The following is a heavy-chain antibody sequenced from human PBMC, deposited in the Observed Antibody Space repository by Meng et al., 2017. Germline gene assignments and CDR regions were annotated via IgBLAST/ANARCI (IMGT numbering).Heavy chain of an antibody. CDR1: GGSCSGYY. CDR3: ARGRWRGNRFDP. J-gene: IGHJ5*02. Sequence: VQTKCWGAARLEPSETLLLTRAVYGGSCSGYYWSWIRQPTGKGLEWIGEINHSGSTNYNPSLKSRVTISVDTSKNQFSLKLSSVTAADTAVYYCARGRWRGNRFDPWGQGTLVTVSS. D-gene: IGHD3-10*01. V-gene: IGHV4-34*01. CDR2: INHSGST.